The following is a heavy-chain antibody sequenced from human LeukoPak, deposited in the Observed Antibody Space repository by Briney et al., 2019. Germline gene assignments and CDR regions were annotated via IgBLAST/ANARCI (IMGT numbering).Heavy chain of an antibody. V-gene: IGHV3-7*01. J-gene: IGHJ4*02. D-gene: IGHD6-19*01. CDR3: ARQRGSGCLDY. CDR1: RFTLSNYW. Sequence: GGSLRLPCAASRFTLSNYWMSWVRQAPGKGLEWVANIKQDGSETYYVDSVKGRFTISRGNAKNSLSLQMNSLRAEDTAVYYCARQRGSGCLDYWGQGTLVTVSS. CDR2: IKQDGSET.